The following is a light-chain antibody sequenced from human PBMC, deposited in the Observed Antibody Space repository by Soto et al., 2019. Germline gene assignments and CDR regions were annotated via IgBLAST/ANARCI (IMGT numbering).Light chain of an antibody. CDR3: QQSYSTPPFT. CDR2: ETS. V-gene: IGKV1-39*01. Sequence: DIQMTQSPSPLSASVGDRVDITCRTSQSVSSYLNWYQAKPGKAPKLLIYETSNLESGVQSRFSGSGSGTDFTLTISSLQPEDSATYYWQQSYSTPPFTFGPGTRVDI. J-gene: IGKJ3*01. CDR1: QSVSSY.